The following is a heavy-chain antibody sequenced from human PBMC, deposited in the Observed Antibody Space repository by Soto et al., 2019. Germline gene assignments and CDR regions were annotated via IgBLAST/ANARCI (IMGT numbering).Heavy chain of an antibody. D-gene: IGHD3-22*01. CDR3: AKEQLAMTVVVADYFDS. J-gene: IGHJ4*02. CDR2: ISYDGGSK. Sequence: QVQLVESGGGVVQPGKSLRLSCAASGFTFSTYGIHWVRQAPGKGLEWVALISYDGGSKYYGDSVKGRFIISRDNSHNSVYLQMNSLRADDTAVYFCAKEQLAMTVVVADYFDSWGQVTLVTVAS. V-gene: IGHV3-30*18. CDR1: GFTFSTYG.